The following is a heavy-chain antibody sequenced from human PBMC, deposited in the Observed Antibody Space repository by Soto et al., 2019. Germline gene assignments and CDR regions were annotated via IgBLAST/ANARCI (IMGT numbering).Heavy chain of an antibody. CDR2: FDAEDGKT. J-gene: IGHJ4*02. CDR3: ATEGDSYGTFDY. Sequence: GASVKVSCKASGYTFTSYAMHWVRQAPGKGLEWMGCFDAEDGKTIYSQKFQGRVTMTEDTSTDTAYMELSSLRSEDTAVYYCATEGDSYGTFDYWGQGTLVTVSS. CDR1: GYTFTSYA. V-gene: IGHV1-24*01. D-gene: IGHD5-18*01.